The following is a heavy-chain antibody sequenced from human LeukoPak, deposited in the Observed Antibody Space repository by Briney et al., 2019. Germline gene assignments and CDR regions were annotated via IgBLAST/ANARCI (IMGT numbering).Heavy chain of an antibody. J-gene: IGHJ6*02. V-gene: IGHV4-59*08. D-gene: IGHD5-18*01. CDR1: GGSISSYY. CDR3: AGTAMVTGKYYYYGMDV. Sequence: SETLSLTCTVSGGSISSYYWSWIRQPPGKGLEWIGYIYYSGSTNYNPSLKSRVTISVDTSKNQFSLKRSSVTAADTAVYYCAGTAMVTGKYYYYGMDVWGQGTTVTVSS. CDR2: IYYSGST.